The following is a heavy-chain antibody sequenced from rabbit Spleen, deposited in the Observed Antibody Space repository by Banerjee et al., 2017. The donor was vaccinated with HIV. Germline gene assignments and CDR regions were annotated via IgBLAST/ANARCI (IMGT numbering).Heavy chain of an antibody. CDR3: ARMDASSSGFYVFLDGYYFDL. D-gene: IGHD1-1*01. J-gene: IGHJ4*01. V-gene: IGHV1S47*01. CDR2: IDPVFGST. CDR1: GFSFSDRDV. Sequence: QEQLVESGGGLVKPEGSLTLTCKASGFSFSDRDVMCWVRQAPGKGLEWVGYIDPVFGSTHYATWVNGRFTISSHNAQNTLYLQLNSLTVADTATYFCARMDASSSGFYVFLDGYYFDLWGPGTLVTVS.